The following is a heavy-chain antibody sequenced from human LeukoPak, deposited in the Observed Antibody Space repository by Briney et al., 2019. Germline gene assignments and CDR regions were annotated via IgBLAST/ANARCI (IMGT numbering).Heavy chain of an antibody. CDR1: GGTFSSYA. V-gene: IGHV1-69*05. D-gene: IGHD3-9*01. Sequence: SVKVSCKASGGTFSSYAISLVRQAPGQGLEWMGRIIPIFGAANYAQKFQGRVTITTDESTSTAYMELSSLRSEDAAVYYCARDSPRYPIDYWGQGTLVTVSS. CDR2: IIPIFGAA. CDR3: ARDSPRYPIDY. J-gene: IGHJ4*02.